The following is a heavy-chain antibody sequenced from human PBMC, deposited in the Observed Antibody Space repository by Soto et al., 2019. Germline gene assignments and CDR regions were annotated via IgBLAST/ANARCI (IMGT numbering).Heavy chain of an antibody. CDR3: AREVFLLGGKAFDY. J-gene: IGHJ4*02. Sequence: ASETLSLTCTVSGGSISRGGYYWSWIRQHPGKGLEWIGYIYYSGSTYYNPSLKSRVTISVDTSKNQFSLKLSSVTAADTAVYYCAREVFLLGGKAFDYWGQGTLVIVSS. V-gene: IGHV4-31*03. CDR1: GGSISRGGYY. D-gene: IGHD2-15*01. CDR2: IYYSGST.